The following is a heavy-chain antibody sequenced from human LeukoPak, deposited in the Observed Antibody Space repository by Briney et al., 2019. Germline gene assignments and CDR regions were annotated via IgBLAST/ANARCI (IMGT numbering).Heavy chain of an antibody. J-gene: IGHJ4*02. CDR3: ARYRQESSGQFDY. CDR1: GYSISNNY. CDR2: INTSGST. V-gene: IGHV4-4*07. D-gene: IGHD3-22*01. Sequence: SETLSLTCTGSGYSISNNYWNWIPQPAGKGLEGIGRINTSGSTNHNPSVKSRITMSLGASKNQFSLKLNSVTAADTAVYYCARYRQESSGQFDYWGQGALVTVSS.